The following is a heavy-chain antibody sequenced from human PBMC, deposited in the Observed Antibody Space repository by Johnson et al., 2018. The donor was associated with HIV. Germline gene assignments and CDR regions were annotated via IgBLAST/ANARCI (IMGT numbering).Heavy chain of an antibody. J-gene: IGHJ3*02. V-gene: IGHV3-11*01. CDR3: ATFGGGSFHAFDI. D-gene: IGHD1-26*01. CDR2: ISSSGSTI. Sequence: QVQLVESGGGVVRPGGSLRLSCAASGFTFDDYGMSWVRQAPGKGLEWVSYISSSGSTIYYADSVKGRFTISRDNATNSLYLQMNSLRAEDTAVYYCATFGGGSFHAFDIWGQGTMVTVSS. CDR1: GFTFDDYG.